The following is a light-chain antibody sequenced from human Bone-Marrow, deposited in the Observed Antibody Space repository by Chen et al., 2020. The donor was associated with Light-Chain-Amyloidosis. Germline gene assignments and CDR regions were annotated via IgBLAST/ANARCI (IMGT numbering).Light chain of an antibody. CDR3: LSYAGSFTFV. CDR1: SSDVGSYDP. J-gene: IGLJ1*01. CDR2: EGS. V-gene: IGLV2-23*01. Sequence: QSALTQPASVSGSPGLSITISCTGTSSDVGSYDPVSWYQQHPGKAPKLMIYEGSQRPSGVSDRFSGSKSGKTASLTISGLQADDEADYYCLSYAGSFTFVFGTGTKVTVL.